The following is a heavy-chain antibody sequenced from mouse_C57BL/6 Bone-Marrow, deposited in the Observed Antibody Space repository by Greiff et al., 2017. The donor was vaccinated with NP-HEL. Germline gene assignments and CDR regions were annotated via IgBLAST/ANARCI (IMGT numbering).Heavy chain of an antibody. V-gene: IGHV5-17*01. Sequence: DVMLVESGGGLVKPGGSLKLSCAASGFPFSDYGMHWVRQAPEKGLEWVAYISSGSSTIYYADTVKGRFTISRDNAKNTLFLQMTSLRSEDTAMYYCARRRAMDYWGQGTSVTVSS. CDR2: ISSGSSTI. J-gene: IGHJ4*01. CDR1: GFPFSDYG. CDR3: ARRRAMDY.